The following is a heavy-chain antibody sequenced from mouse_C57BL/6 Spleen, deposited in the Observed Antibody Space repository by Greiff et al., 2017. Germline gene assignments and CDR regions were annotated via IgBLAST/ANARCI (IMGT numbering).Heavy chain of an antibody. J-gene: IGHJ1*03. CDR3: ARDGNYVGYFDV. D-gene: IGHD2-1*01. CDR2: IDPSDSET. Sequence: VQLQQPGAELVRPGSSVKLSCKASGYTFTSYWMHWVKQRPIQGLEWIGNIDPSDSETHYNQKFKDKATLTVDKSSSTAYMQLSSLTSEDSAVYYCARDGNYVGYFDVWGTGTTVTVSS. CDR1: GYTFTSYW. V-gene: IGHV1-52*01.